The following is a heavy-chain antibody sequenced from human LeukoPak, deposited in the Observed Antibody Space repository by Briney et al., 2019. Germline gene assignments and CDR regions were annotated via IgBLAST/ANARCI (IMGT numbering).Heavy chain of an antibody. CDR3: ARNHYYDSSGYFKDFDY. V-gene: IGHV3-48*03. CDR2: ISSSGSTI. D-gene: IGHD3-22*01. Sequence: QSGGSLRLSCAASGFIFSSYEMNWVRQAPGKGLEWVSYISSSGSTIDYADSVKGRFTISRDNAKNSLYLQMNSLRAEDTAVYYCARNHYYDSSGYFKDFDYWGQGTLVTVSS. CDR1: GFIFSSYE. J-gene: IGHJ4*02.